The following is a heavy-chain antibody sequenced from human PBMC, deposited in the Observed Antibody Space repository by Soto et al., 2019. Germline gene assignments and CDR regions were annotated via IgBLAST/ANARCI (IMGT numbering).Heavy chain of an antibody. J-gene: IGHJ4*02. V-gene: IGHV3-21*01. CDR1: GFTFSSYS. Sequence: EVQLVESGGGLVQPGGSLRLSCAASGFTFSSYSMNWVRQAPGKGLEWVSSISSSSSYIYYADSVKGRFTISRDNAKNSLYLQMNSLRAEDTAVYYCARGVLEWLSDGTYFDYWGQGTLVTVSS. D-gene: IGHD3-3*01. CDR3: ARGVLEWLSDGTYFDY. CDR2: ISSSSSYI.